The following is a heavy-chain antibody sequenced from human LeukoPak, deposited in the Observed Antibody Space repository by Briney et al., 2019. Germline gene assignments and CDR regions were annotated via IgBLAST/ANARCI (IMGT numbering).Heavy chain of an antibody. CDR3: ARHRYYYDSSGNYDALDI. CDR1: GGSISSYY. D-gene: IGHD3-22*01. V-gene: IGHV4-59*08. J-gene: IGHJ3*02. CDR2: IYYTGST. Sequence: SETLSLTCTVSGGSISSYYWSWIRQPPGKGLEWIGYIYYTGSTNYNSSLKSRVTISVDTSKNQFSLNPSSATAADTAVYWCARHRYYYDSSGNYDALDIWGQGTMVTVSS.